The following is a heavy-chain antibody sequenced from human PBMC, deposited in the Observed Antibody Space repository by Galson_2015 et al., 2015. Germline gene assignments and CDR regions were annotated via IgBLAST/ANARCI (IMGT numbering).Heavy chain of an antibody. V-gene: IGHV7-4-1*02. D-gene: IGHD3-22*01. Sequence: SVKVSCKASGYTFTSYAMNWVRQAPGQGLEWMGWINTNTGNPTYAQGFTGRFVFSLDTSVSTAYLQISSLKAEDTAVYYCAREVTYYYDSSAYAYFDYWGPGTLVTVSS. CDR1: GYTFTSYA. CDR2: INTNTGNP. CDR3: AREVTYYYDSSAYAYFDY. J-gene: IGHJ4*02.